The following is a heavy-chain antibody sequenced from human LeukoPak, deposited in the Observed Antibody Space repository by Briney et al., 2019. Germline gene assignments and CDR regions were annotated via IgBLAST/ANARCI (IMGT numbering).Heavy chain of an antibody. V-gene: IGHV6-1*01. CDR1: GDSVSANSAA. CDR2: TYYRSKWYN. Sequence: SQTLSLTCDISGDSVSANSAAWNWIRQSPPRGLEWLGRTYYRSKWYNDYAVSVKSRITINPDTSENQFSLQLSSVTPEDTAVYYCARENKDSSTWYYNWFDPWGPGTLVTVSS. CDR3: ARENKDSSTWYYNWFDP. D-gene: IGHD6-13*01. J-gene: IGHJ5*02.